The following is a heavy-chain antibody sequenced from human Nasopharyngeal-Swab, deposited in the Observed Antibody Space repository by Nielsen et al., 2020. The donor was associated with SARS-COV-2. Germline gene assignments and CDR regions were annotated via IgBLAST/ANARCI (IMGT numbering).Heavy chain of an antibody. Sequence: GESPKISCAASGFTFSSYWMSWVRQAPGKGLEWVSNIKQDGSEKYYVDSVRGRFTISRDNATNSLYLQMNSLRAEDTAVYYCAGDFVGQMDVWGQGTTVTVSS. CDR3: AGDFVGQMDV. CDR2: IKQDGSEK. J-gene: IGHJ6*02. D-gene: IGHD3-10*01. CDR1: GFTFSSYW. V-gene: IGHV3-7*03.